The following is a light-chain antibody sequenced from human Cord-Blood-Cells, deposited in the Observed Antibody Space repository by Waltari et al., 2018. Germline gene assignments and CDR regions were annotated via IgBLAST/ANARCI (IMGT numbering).Light chain of an antibody. CDR3: CSYAGSSTYV. J-gene: IGLJ1*01. Sequence: QSALTQPASVSGSPGQSITISCTGTSSDVGSYNLVSWYQQHPGKAPKLMIYEGSKRRSGFSNLFSGSKSGNTASLTISGRQAEDEADYYCCSYAGSSTYVFGTGTKVTVL. V-gene: IGLV2-23*01. CDR2: EGS. CDR1: SSDVGSYNL.